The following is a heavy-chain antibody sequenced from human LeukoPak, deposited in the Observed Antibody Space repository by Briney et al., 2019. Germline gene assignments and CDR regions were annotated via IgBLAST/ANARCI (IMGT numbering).Heavy chain of an antibody. CDR1: GGTFSSYA. D-gene: IGHD6-13*01. V-gene: IGHV1-69*13. CDR2: IIPIFGTT. Sequence: SVKVSCKASGGTFSSYAISWVRQAPGQGLEWVGGIIPIFGTTNHAQKFQGRVTITADESTSTAYMELSSLRSEDTAVYYCARVEYEAAAGTSSYHYYGMDVWGQGTTVTVSS. CDR3: ARVEYEAAAGTSSYHYYGMDV. J-gene: IGHJ6*02.